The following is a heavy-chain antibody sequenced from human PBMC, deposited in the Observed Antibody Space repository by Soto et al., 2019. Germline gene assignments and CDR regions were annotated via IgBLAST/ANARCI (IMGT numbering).Heavy chain of an antibody. CDR2: INSDGSST. CDR3: ARESQYYDFWSGYRNWFDP. J-gene: IGHJ5*02. CDR1: GFTFSSYW. Sequence: GGSLRLSCVASGFTFSSYWMHWVRQAPGKGLVWVSRINSDGSSTSYADSVKGRFTISRDNAKNTLYLQMNSLRAEDTAVYYCARESQYYDFWSGYRNWFDPWGQGTLVTVSS. D-gene: IGHD3-3*01. V-gene: IGHV3-74*01.